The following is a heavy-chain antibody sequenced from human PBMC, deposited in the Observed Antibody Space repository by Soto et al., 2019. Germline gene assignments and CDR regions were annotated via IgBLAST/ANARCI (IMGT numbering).Heavy chain of an antibody. CDR1: GGTFSSYA. Sequence: VQLVQSGAEVKKPGSSVKVSCKASGGTFSSYAISWVRQAPGQGLEWMGGIIPIFGTANYAQKFQGRVTITADESTSTAYMELSSLRSEDTAVYYCARGWGYYGSGSYYDPYYYYGMDVWGQGTTVTVSS. J-gene: IGHJ6*02. V-gene: IGHV1-69*01. CDR3: ARGWGYYGSGSYYDPYYYYGMDV. D-gene: IGHD3-10*01. CDR2: IIPIFGTA.